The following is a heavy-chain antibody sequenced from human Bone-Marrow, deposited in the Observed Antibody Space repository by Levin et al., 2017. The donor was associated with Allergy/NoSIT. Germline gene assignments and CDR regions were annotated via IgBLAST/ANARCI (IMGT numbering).Heavy chain of an antibody. Sequence: QAGGSLRLSCEASGFIFDDYAMHWVRQAPGKGLEWVSGMNWNGGFIAYADSVKGRFTISRDNAKNVLYLQMNSLRPEDTAFYYCAKDMGTGVVGPTVSDIWGLGTLVTVSS. J-gene: IGHJ4*02. CDR2: MNWNGGFI. CDR1: GFIFDDYA. D-gene: IGHD1-26*01. CDR3: AKDMGTGVVGPTVSDI. V-gene: IGHV3-9*01.